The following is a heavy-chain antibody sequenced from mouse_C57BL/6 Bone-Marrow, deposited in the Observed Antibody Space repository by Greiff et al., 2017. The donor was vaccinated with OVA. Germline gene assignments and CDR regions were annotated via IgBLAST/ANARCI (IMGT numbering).Heavy chain of an antibody. CDR2: IWRGGST. CDR1: GFSLTSYG. J-gene: IGHJ1*03. Sequence: QVQLKESGPGLVQPSQSLSITCTVSGFSLTSYGVHWVRQSPGKGLEWLGVIWRGGSTDYNAAFMSRLSITKDNSNSKVFFKMNSLQADDTAIYYCAKSTTVVDWYFDDWGTGTTVTVSS. CDR3: AKSTTVVDWYFDD. D-gene: IGHD1-1*01. V-gene: IGHV2-5*01.